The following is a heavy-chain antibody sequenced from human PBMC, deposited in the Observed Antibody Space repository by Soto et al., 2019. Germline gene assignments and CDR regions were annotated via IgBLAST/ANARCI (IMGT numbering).Heavy chain of an antibody. D-gene: IGHD2-15*01. CDR1: GGSISSSTYY. V-gene: IGHV4-39*01. J-gene: IGHJ2*01. CDR3: ARPGNIVGCCWWYFDL. Sequence: SETLSLTCTVSGGSISSSTYYWGWIRQPPGKGLEWIGSIYYSGSTYYNPSLKSRVTISVDTSKNQFSLKLTSVTAADTAVYYFARPGNIVGCCWWYFDLWGRGTLVTVSS. CDR2: IYYSGST.